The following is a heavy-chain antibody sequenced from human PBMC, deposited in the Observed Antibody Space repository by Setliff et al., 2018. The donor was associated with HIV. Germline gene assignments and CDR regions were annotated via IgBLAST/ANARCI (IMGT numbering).Heavy chain of an antibody. CDR1: GGSINTDY. CDR2: ISATGTI. J-gene: IGHJ6*03. D-gene: IGHD3-9*01. V-gene: IGHV4-4*07. Sequence: SETLSLTCTVSGGSINTDYWSWIRQPAGKGLEFLGRISATGTINYNPSLRSRLTLSVDTPNNQFSLKLSSVTAADTAVYYCASHQHNFTGYYYYYYYMAVWGRGTMVTVSS. CDR3: ASHQHNFTGYYYYYYYMAV.